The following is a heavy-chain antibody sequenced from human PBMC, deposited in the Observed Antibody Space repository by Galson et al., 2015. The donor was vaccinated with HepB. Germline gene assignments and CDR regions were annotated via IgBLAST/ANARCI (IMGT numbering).Heavy chain of an antibody. CDR2: IYYSGRT. CDR1: GASISSSLYY. CDR3: ARPLVLTGRFSPGVGPFQS. J-gene: IGHJ3*02. D-gene: IGHD1-14*01. Sequence: SETLSLTCNVSGASISSSLYYWGWLRQSPGRRLEWLGSIYYSGRTYFSPSFQSRVAMSVDTSKNQVSLTLSSVTAADTAVYFCARPLVLTGRFSPGVGPFQSWGPGTMVTVSA. V-gene: IGHV4-39*01.